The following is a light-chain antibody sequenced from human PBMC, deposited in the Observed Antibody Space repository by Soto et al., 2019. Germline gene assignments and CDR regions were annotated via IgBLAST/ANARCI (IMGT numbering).Light chain of an antibody. CDR2: DAS. CDR1: QGISSA. Sequence: AIQLTQSPSSLSASVGDRVTITCRASQGISSALAWYQQKPGKAPKLLIYDASSLESGVPPRFSGSGSGSDFTLTISSLQPEDFATYYCQQFNSYPLFTFGPGTKVDIK. V-gene: IGKV1-13*02. CDR3: QQFNSYPLFT. J-gene: IGKJ3*01.